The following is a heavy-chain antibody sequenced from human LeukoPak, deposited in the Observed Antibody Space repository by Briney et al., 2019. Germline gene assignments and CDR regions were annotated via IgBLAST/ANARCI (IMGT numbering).Heavy chain of an antibody. CDR3: ARSGYSSGRVYWYFDL. J-gene: IGHJ2*01. D-gene: IGHD6-19*01. Sequence: PSETLSLTCTVSGGSISSSSYYWGCIRQPPGKGLEWIGSIYYSGSTYYNPSLKSRVTISVDMSKNQFSLKLSSVTAADTAVYYCARSGYSSGRVYWYFDLWGRGTLVTVSS. V-gene: IGHV4-39*07. CDR2: IYYSGST. CDR1: GGSISSSSYY.